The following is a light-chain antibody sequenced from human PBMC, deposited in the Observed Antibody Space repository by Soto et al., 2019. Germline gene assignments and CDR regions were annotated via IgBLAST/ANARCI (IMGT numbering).Light chain of an antibody. CDR3: SSYTSSSTVV. CDR1: SSDVGGYNY. Sequence: QSVLTQPASVSGSPGQSITISCTGTSSDVGGYNYVSWYQQHPGKAPTLMIYDVSNRPSGVSNRFSGSKSGNTSSLTISGLQAEDEADYYGSSYTSSSTVVFGGGTKLTVL. CDR2: DVS. J-gene: IGLJ2*01. V-gene: IGLV2-14*01.